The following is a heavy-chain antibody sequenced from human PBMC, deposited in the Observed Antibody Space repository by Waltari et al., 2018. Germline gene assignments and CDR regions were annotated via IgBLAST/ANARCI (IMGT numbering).Heavy chain of an antibody. D-gene: IGHD6-19*01. CDR2: IDYSGST. CDR3: ARLVGSGWYAGYYFDY. Sequence: QVQLQESGPGLVKPSETLSLTCTVSGGSISSYYWSWIRQPPGKGLEWIGYIDYSGSTNYNPSLKSRVTISVDTSKNQFSLKLSSVTAADTAVYYCARLVGSGWYAGYYFDYWGQGTLVTVSS. CDR1: GGSISSYY. J-gene: IGHJ4*02. V-gene: IGHV4-59*01.